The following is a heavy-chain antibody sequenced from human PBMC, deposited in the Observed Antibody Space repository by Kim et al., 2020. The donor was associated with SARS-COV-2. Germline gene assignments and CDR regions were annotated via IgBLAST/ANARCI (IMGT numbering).Heavy chain of an antibody. J-gene: IGHJ3*02. CDR2: ITKSSTTI. CDR1: GFTFSAYD. CDR3: VRDRMGGAFDM. D-gene: IGHD3-16*01. V-gene: IGHV3-48*02. Sequence: GSLRLSCATSGFTFSAYDMIWVRQAPGKGLEWLSFITKSSTTIYYADSVKGRFTISRDNAKNSLYLQMNSLRDEDTALYYCVRDRMGGAFDMWGQGTMV.